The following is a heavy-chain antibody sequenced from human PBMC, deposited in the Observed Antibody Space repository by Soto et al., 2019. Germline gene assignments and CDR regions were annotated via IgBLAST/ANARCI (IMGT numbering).Heavy chain of an antibody. CDR2: IFYTGRT. CDR3: TRHHPHHYDSSGYFDY. Sequence: SETLSLTCTVSDGSISTSSYYWGWIRQSPGKGLEWIGTIFYTGRTYYNPSLESRVTLSVDTSKNQFSLHLTSVTAADTAVYYCTRHHPHHYDSSGYFDYWGQGTLVT. D-gene: IGHD3-22*01. V-gene: IGHV4-39*01. CDR1: DGSISTSSYY. J-gene: IGHJ4*02.